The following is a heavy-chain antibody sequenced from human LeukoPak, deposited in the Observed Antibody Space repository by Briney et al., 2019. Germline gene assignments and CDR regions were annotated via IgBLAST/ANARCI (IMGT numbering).Heavy chain of an antibody. J-gene: IGHJ4*02. Sequence: SETLSLTCSVSGGSISSYYWSWIRQPPGKGLEWIGYIFYSGSTKYNPSLESRVTISVDTSKNQFSLKLSSVTAADTAVYYCARAPPVLSGIPDYWGQGTLVTVSS. D-gene: IGHD2-15*01. CDR1: GGSISSYY. CDR2: IFYSGST. V-gene: IGHV4-59*01. CDR3: ARAPPVLSGIPDY.